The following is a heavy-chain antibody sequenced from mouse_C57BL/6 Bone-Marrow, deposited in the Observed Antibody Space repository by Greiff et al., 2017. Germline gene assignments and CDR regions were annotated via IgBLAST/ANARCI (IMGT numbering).Heavy chain of an antibody. Sequence: EVHLVESGGDLVKPGGSLKLSCAASGFTFSSYGMSWVRQTPDKRLEWVATISSGGSYTYYPDSVKGRFTISRDNAKNTLYLQMRSLKSEDTAMYYCAHGSSSAWFAYWGQGTLVTVSA. D-gene: IGHD1-1*01. J-gene: IGHJ3*01. CDR1: GFTFSSYG. V-gene: IGHV5-6*01. CDR3: AHGSSSAWFAY. CDR2: ISSGGSYT.